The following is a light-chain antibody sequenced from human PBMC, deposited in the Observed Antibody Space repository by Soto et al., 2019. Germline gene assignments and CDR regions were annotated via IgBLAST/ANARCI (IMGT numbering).Light chain of an antibody. Sequence: DIQMTQSPSSLSASVGDSVTITCRASQGIGRNLGWYQQKPGRAPKHLIYGASILKSGVPVRFSGSGSGTEFTLKISSLQPEDVATYYCLQHNSYPLTFGQGTNEEIK. CDR1: QGIGRN. CDR2: GAS. V-gene: IGKV1-17*01. CDR3: LQHNSYPLT. J-gene: IGKJ1*01.